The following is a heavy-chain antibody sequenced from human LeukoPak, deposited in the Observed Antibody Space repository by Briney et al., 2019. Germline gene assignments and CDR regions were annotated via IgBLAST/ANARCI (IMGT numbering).Heavy chain of an antibody. Sequence: PSETLSLTCTVSGGSISSSTYYWGWIRQPPGMGLEWIGYIYSSGTTNYSPSLKSRVTISVDTSKNQFSLKLTSVTAADTAVYYCARVVNWGLRYFDLWGRGTLVTVSS. CDR3: ARVVNWGLRYFDL. CDR1: GGSISSSTYY. J-gene: IGHJ2*01. D-gene: IGHD7-27*01. CDR2: IYSSGTT. V-gene: IGHV4-61*05.